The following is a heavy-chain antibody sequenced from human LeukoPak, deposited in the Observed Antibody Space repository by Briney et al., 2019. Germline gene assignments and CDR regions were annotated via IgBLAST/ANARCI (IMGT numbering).Heavy chain of an antibody. D-gene: IGHD1-20*01. CDR1: GYSFTGYY. V-gene: IGHV1-8*03. J-gene: IGHJ6*03. Sequence: ASVKVSCKASGYSFTGYYIHWVRQAPGQGLEWMGWMNPNSGNTGYAQKFQGRVTITRNTSISTAYMELSSLRSEDTAVYYCARSGYNWNYNYYYMDVWGKGTTVTVSS. CDR3: ARSGYNWNYNYYYMDV. CDR2: MNPNSGNT.